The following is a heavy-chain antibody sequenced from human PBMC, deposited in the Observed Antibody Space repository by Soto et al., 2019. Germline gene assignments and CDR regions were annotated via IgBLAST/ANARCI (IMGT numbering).Heavy chain of an antibody. D-gene: IGHD3-3*01. CDR2: ISYDGSNK. CDR3: AKSRFLEWLCPLHAFDI. CDR1: GFTFSSYG. Sequence: QVQLVESGGGVVQPGRSLRLSCAASGFTFSSYGMHWVRQAPGKGLEWVAVISYDGSNKYYADSVKGRFTISRDNSKNTLYLQMNSLRAEDTAVYYCAKSRFLEWLCPLHAFDIWGKGTMVTVSS. V-gene: IGHV3-30*18. J-gene: IGHJ3*02.